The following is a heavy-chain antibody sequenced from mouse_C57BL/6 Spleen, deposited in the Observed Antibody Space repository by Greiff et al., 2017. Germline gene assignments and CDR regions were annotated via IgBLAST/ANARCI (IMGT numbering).Heavy chain of an antibody. Sequence: EVMLVESGGGLVKPGGSLKLSCAASGFTFSSYAMSWVRQTPEKRLEWVATISDGGSYTYYPDNVKGRFTISRDNAKNNLYLQMSHLKSEDTAMYYCARDRTTDAMDYWGQGTSVTVSS. CDR2: ISDGGSYT. J-gene: IGHJ4*01. CDR3: ARDRTTDAMDY. CDR1: GFTFSSYA. D-gene: IGHD1-1*01. V-gene: IGHV5-4*01.